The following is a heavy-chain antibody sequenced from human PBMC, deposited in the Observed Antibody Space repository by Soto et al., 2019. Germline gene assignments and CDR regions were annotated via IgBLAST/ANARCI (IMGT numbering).Heavy chain of an antibody. V-gene: IGHV4-34*01. CDR1: GGSFSGSY. Sequence: QVQLRQWGAGLLKPSETLSLTCGVFGGSFSGSYWSWIRQPPGKGLEWIGEINYGGSTTYNPSLTSRVTISMATSKNQFSLVMTSVTAADTAMYYCARERISGGRHDAFAIWGQGTMVTVS. CDR3: ARERISGGRHDAFAI. CDR2: INYGGST. J-gene: IGHJ3*02.